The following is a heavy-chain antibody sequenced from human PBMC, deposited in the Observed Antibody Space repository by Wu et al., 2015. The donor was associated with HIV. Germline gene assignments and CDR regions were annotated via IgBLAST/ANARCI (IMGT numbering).Heavy chain of an antibody. V-gene: IGHV1-2*02. CDR2: INSNRGGT. CDR3: VRLQSLHGLYSNADF. J-gene: IGHJ4*02. CDR1: GYTFTDYY. D-gene: IGHD5-24*01. Sequence: HVQLLQSGAEVKKPGASVIISCKASGYTFTDYYIYWVRQAPGQGPEWMGWINSNRGGTKYAQKFQGRVTMSRDTAISTAYMELASLTSDDTAVYYCVRLQSLHGLYSNADFWGQGTLVTVSS.